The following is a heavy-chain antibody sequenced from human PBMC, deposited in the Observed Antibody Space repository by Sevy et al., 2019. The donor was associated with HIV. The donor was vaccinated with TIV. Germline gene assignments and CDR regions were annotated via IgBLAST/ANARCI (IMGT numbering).Heavy chain of an antibody. CDR2: ISVTGTST. CDR1: GFTFNTYS. Sequence: GGSLRLSCAASGFTFNTYSMAWVRQAPGKGLEWVSAISVTGTSTYYTHSVEGRFTISRDNSKSTVYLHMNSLRAEDTGLYYCAKFGGDFPHFDFWGQGTLVTVSS. CDR3: AKFGGDFPHFDF. D-gene: IGHD2-21*02. V-gene: IGHV3-23*01. J-gene: IGHJ4*02.